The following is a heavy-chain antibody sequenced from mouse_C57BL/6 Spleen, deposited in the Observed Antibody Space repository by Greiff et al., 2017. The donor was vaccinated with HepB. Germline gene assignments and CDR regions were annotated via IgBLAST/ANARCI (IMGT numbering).Heavy chain of an antibody. V-gene: IGHV1-76*01. J-gene: IGHJ2*01. CDR2: IYPGSGNT. CDR3: ALITTVVATDY. D-gene: IGHD1-1*01. CDR1: GYTFTDYY. Sequence: QVQLQQSGAELVRPGASVKLSCKASGYTFTDYYINWVKQRPGQGLEWIARIYPGSGNTYYNEKFKGKATLTAEKSSSTAYMQLSSLTSEDSAVYFCALITTVVATDYWGQGTTLTVSS.